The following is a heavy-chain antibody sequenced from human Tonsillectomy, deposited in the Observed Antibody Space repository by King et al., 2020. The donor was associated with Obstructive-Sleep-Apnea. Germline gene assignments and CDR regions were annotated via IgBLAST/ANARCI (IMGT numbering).Heavy chain of an antibody. V-gene: IGHV3-43*01. CDR2: ITWEGVGT. CDR3: AKGTDYYGSGSYLCCMDV. J-gene: IGHJ6*02. CDR1: GFTFGDYT. Sequence: VQLVESGGVVVQPGGSLRLSCAASGFTFGDYTMHWVRRAPGKGLELVSLITWEGVGTYYADSVKGRFTISRDNSKNSLYLQMNSLRTEDTAFYYCAKGTDYYGSGSYLCCMDVWGQGTTVTVSS. D-gene: IGHD3-10*01.